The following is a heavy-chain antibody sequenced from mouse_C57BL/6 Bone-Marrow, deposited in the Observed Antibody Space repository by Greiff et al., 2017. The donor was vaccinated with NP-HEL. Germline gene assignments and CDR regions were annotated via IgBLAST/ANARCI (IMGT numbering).Heavy chain of an antibody. J-gene: IGHJ4*01. CDR2: INPSTGGT. V-gene: IGHV1-42*01. CDR3: ARNFCSMDY. Sequence: EVQLQQSGPELVKPGASVTISCKASGYSFTGYYMNWVKQSPEKSLEWIGEINPSTGGTTYNQKFKAKATLTVDKSSSTAYMQLKSLTSEDSAVYYCARNFCSMDYWGQGTSVTVSS. CDR1: GYSFTGYY.